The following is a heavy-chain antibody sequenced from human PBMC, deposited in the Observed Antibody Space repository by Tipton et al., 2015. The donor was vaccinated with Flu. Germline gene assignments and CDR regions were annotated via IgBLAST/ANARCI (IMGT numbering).Heavy chain of an antibody. D-gene: IGHD3-10*02. CDR2: IYPSGTT. V-gene: IGHV4-39*01. J-gene: IGHJ4*02. Sequence: TLSLTCTVSSGSIRSTNYFCAWIRQPPGKRLELIGSIYPSGTTYSNPSLKSRVTISVDTSKSQFSLMLRSVTAADTAVYYCARLSYYDVDLKNFYFDYWGQGTLATVSS. CDR1: SGSIRSTNYF. CDR3: ARLSYYDVDLKNFYFDY.